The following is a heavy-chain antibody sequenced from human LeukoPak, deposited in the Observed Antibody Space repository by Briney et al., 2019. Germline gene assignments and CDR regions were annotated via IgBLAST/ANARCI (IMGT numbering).Heavy chain of an antibody. J-gene: IGHJ3*02. CDR3: ATCARGYDILTGYSNDAFDI. CDR1: GYSFTSYW. V-gene: IGHV5-51*01. CDR2: IYPGDSDT. D-gene: IGHD3-9*01. Sequence: GESLKISCKGSGYSFTSYWIGWVRQMPGKGLEWMGIIYPGDSDTRYSPSFQGQVTISADKSISTAYLQWSSLKASDTAMHYCATCARGYDILTGYSNDAFDIWGQGTMVTVSS.